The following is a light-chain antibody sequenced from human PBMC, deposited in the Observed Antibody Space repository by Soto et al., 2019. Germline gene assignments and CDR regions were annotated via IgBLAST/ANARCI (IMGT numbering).Light chain of an antibody. CDR2: AAS. Sequence: EVVLTQSPGTVSLSPGERATLSCRASQSVTSNYLAWYQQKPGQAPRLLIYAASSRATGIPDRFSGSGSGTDFTLSISRLETEDFAVYYCQQYGSSMTWTFGQGTKVEIK. V-gene: IGKV3-20*01. J-gene: IGKJ1*01. CDR1: QSVTSNY. CDR3: QQYGSSMTWT.